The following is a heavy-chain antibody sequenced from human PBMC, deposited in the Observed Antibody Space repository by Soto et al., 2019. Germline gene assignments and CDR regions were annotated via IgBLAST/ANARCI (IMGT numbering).Heavy chain of an antibody. CDR2: ISAYNGNT. D-gene: IGHD2-2*01. CDR3: ARDCSSTSCYGGWYYYGMDV. Sequence: ASVKVSCKASGYTFTSYGISWVRQAPGQGLEWMGWISAYNGNTNYAQKLQGRVTMTTGTSTSTAYMELRSLRSDDTAVYYCARDCSSTSCYGGWYYYGMDVWGQGTTVTVSS. V-gene: IGHV1-18*04. CDR1: GYTFTSYG. J-gene: IGHJ6*02.